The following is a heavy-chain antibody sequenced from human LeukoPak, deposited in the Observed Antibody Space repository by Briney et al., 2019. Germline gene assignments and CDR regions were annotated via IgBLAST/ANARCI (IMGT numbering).Heavy chain of an antibody. D-gene: IGHD6-13*01. CDR1: GGTFSSYA. CDR3: ARLRPWTTPFLEQLVPKRPNWFDP. Sequence: GASVKVSCKASGGTFSSYAISWVRQAPGQGLEWMGGIIPIFGTANYAQKFQGRVTITADESTSTAYMELSSLRSEDTAVYYCARLRPWTTPFLEQLVPKRPNWFDPWGQGTLVTVSS. CDR2: IIPIFGTA. V-gene: IGHV1-69*13. J-gene: IGHJ5*02.